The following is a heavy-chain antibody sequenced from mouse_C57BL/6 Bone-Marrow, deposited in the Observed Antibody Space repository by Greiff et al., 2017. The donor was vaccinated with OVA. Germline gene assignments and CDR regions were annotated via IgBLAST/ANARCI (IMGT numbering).Heavy chain of an antibody. CDR3: ARNDGYFLFAY. Sequence: QVQLQQSGSELRSPGSSVKLSCKDFDSEFFPLAYMSLVRQKPGHGFEWIGGILPSIGRTIYGEKFEDKATLDADTLSNTAYLELNSLTSEDSAIYYCARNDGYFLFAYWGQGTLVTVSA. D-gene: IGHD2-3*01. CDR2: ILPSIGRT. V-gene: IGHV15-2*01. CDR1: DSEFFPLAY. J-gene: IGHJ3*01.